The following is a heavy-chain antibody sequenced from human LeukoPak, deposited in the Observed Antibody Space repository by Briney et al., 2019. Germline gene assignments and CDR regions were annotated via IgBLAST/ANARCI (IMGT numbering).Heavy chain of an antibody. CDR2: IYSSVT. Sequence: GGSLRLSCTVSGFTVSSNSMSWVRQAPGKGLEWVSFIYSSVTHYSDSVKGRFTISRDNAKNSLYLQMNSLRAEDTAVYYCTRGNYDILTGYNAVDYWGQGTLVTVSS. CDR3: TRGNYDILTGYNAVDY. D-gene: IGHD3-9*01. CDR1: GFTVSSNS. V-gene: IGHV3-53*01. J-gene: IGHJ4*02.